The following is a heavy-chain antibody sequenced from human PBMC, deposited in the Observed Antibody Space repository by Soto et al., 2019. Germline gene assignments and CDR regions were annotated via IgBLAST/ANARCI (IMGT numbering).Heavy chain of an antibody. J-gene: IGHJ4*02. Sequence: QVHLVESGGGVVQPGRSLRLSCAASGFTFSNYGMHWVRQAPGKGLEWVSYVWYDGTNSHYAGSVRGRFTISRDNSKNMLFLEMTHLTAEDTAVYYGARDDGSGPDYWGQGTLVTVSS. D-gene: IGHD3-10*01. V-gene: IGHV3-33*01. CDR3: ARDDGSGPDY. CDR1: GFTFSNYG. CDR2: VWYDGTNS.